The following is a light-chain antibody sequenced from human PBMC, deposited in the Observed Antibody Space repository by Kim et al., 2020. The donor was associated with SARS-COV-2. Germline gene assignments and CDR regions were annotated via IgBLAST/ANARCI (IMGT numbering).Light chain of an antibody. V-gene: IGKV1-39*01. J-gene: IGKJ2*01. CDR3: QQSYSTPYT. CDR1: QSISTF. Sequence: SASVGDRGTITCRTSQSISTFLNWYQQTPGRAPRLLIYAASSLQSGVPSSFSGSGSGTDFTLTISSLQPEDFATYYCQQSYSTPYTFGQGTKLEI. CDR2: AAS.